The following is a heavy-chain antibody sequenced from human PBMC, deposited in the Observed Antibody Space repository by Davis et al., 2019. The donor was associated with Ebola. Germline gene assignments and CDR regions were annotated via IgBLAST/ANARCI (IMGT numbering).Heavy chain of an antibody. CDR3: ARHYYDSSGYYHLGYYYYGMDV. J-gene: IGHJ6*02. CDR2: IYHSGST. V-gene: IGHV4-4*02. D-gene: IGHD3-22*01. CDR1: GGSISSSNW. Sequence: GSLRLSCAVSGGSISSSNWWSWVRQPPGKGLEWIGEIYHSGSTNYNPSLKSRVTISVDTSKNQFSLKLSSVTAADTAVYYCARHYYDSSGYYHLGYYYYGMDVWGQGTTVTVSS.